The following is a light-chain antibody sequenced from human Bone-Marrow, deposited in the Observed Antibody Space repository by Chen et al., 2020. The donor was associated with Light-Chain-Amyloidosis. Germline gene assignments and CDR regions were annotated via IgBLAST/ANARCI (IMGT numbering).Light chain of an antibody. CDR3: SSYTITNTLV. CDR2: EDT. J-gene: IGLJ1*01. V-gene: IGLV2-14*01. Sequence: QSALTQPASVSGSPGQSITISCTGTSNDVGGDNHVSWYQQHPDKAPKLVIYEDTNRPSWVPDRFSGEKSDNTASLTISGLQTEDEADYFCSSYTITNTLVVGSGTKVTGL. CDR1: SNDVGGDNH.